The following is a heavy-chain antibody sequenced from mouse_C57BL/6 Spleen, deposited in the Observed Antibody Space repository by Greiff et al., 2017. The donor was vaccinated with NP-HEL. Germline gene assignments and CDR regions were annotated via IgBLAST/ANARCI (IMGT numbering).Heavy chain of an antibody. D-gene: IGHD1-1*01. CDR2: IYPRSGNT. CDR3: ARWEIFITTVVAPFDY. J-gene: IGHJ2*01. Sequence: QVQLKESGAELARPGASVKLSCKASGYTFTSYGISWVKQRTGQGLEWIGEIYPRSGNTYYNEKFKGKATLTADKSSSTAYMELRSLTSEDSAVYFCARWEIFITTVVAPFDYWGQGTTLTVSS. CDR1: GYTFTSYG. V-gene: IGHV1-81*01.